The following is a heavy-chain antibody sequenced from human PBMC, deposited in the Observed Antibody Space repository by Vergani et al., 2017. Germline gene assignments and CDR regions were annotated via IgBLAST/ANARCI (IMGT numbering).Heavy chain of an antibody. D-gene: IGHD6-13*01. CDR2: IYYSGST. J-gene: IGHJ6*02. CDR1: GGSISSYY. CDR3: AGGRDSSSWYYYYYYYGMDV. V-gene: IGHV4-59*01. Sequence: QVQLQESGPGLVKPSETLSLTCTVSGGSISSYYWSWIRQPPGKGLEWIGYIYYSGSTNYNPSLKSRVTISVDTSKNQISLKLSSVTAADTAVYYCAGGRDSSSWYYYYYYYGMDVWGQGTTVTVSS.